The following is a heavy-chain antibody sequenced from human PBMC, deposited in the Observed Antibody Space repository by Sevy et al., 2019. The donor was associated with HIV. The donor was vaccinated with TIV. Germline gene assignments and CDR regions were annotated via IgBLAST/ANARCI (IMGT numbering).Heavy chain of an antibody. Sequence: GGSLRLSCVGSGFTFSSYWMNWLRQAPGKGLEWVANINQNGSVIHYVASVRGRFTISRDNAKNSVYLQMNGLRVEDTAVYYCTREMDPRGQGTLVTVSS. V-gene: IGHV3-7*01. CDR3: TREMDP. D-gene: IGHD2-2*03. CDR2: INQNGSVI. J-gene: IGHJ4*02. CDR1: GFTFSSYW.